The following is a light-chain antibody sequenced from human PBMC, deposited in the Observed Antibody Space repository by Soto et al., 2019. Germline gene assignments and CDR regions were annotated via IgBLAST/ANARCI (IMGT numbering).Light chain of an antibody. CDR2: GAS. Sequence: EIVLTQSPGTLSLSPGERATLSCRASQSINSRYLAWYQQKPGQAPRLLIYGASSRATGIPDRFSGSGSGTEFTLNISRLEPEDFAVYYCQQFGSSPGFTFGPGTKVDIK. V-gene: IGKV3-20*01. CDR1: QSINSRY. J-gene: IGKJ3*01. CDR3: QQFGSSPGFT.